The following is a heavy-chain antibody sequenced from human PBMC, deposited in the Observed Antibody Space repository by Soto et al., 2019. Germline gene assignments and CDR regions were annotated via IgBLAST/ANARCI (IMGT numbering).Heavy chain of an antibody. Sequence: QVQLVQSGTGVKKPGASVKVSCRASGYTFTSYGVTWVRQAPGQGLEWMGWISPFNGNTNYAQKFQGRATMPTDTSTSTAYMELRGLISDDTALYYFARGRLKYFDYWGQGALVTVTS. V-gene: IGHV1-18*01. CDR2: ISPFNGNT. CDR1: GYTFTSYG. CDR3: ARGRLKYFDY. J-gene: IGHJ4*02.